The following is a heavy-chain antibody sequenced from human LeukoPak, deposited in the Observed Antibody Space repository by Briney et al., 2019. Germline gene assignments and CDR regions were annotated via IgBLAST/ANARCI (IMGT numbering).Heavy chain of an antibody. CDR1: GFTFSSYA. J-gene: IGHJ4*02. V-gene: IGHV3-49*04. CDR3: TRRKTFDF. Sequence: GGSLRLSCAASGFTFSSYAMSWVRQAPGKGLEWVGFIRSKGYGGTTEYAASVKGRFTISRDDSKGIAYLQMNSLKTEDTAVYYCTRRKTFDFWGQGTLVTVSS. CDR2: IRSKGYGGTT.